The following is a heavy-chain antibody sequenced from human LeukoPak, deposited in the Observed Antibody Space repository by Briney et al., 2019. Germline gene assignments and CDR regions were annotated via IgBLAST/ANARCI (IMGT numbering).Heavy chain of an antibody. CDR3: ARAEGTYHSIEY. V-gene: IGHV4-34*01. CDR1: GGSFSGYY. CDR2: INHSGST. D-gene: IGHD1-14*01. J-gene: IGHJ4*02. Sequence: SETLSLTCAVYGGSFSGYYWSWIRQPPGKGLEWIGEINHSGSTNYNPSLKSRVTISVDTSKNQFSLKLSSVTAADTAVYYCARAEGTYHSIEYWGQGTLVTVSS.